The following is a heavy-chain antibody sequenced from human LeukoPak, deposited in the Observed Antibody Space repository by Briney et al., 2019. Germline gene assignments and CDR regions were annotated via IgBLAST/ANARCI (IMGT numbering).Heavy chain of an antibody. J-gene: IGHJ4*02. D-gene: IGHD2-21*02. CDR1: GFTFSSYA. V-gene: IGHV3-30*04. CDR2: ISYDGSNK. CDR3: ARDLGWAYCGGDCYPGPY. Sequence: PGGSLRLSCAASGFTFSSYAMHWVRQAPGKGLEWVAVISYDGSNKYYADSVKGRFTISRDNSKNTLYLQMNSLRAEDTAVYYCARDLGWAYCGGDCYPGPYWGQGTLVTVSS.